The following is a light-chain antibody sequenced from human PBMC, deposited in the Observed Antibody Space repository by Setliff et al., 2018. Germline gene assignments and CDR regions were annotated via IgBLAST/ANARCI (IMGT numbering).Light chain of an antibody. J-gene: IGLJ1*01. CDR1: SSDVGAYNY. CDR3: SSYAASYNPYV. V-gene: IGLV2-8*01. Sequence: QSALAQPPSASGSPGQSLTISCTGTSSDVGAYNYVSWYQQHPGKAPKLMIYEVTKRPSGVPDRFSGSKSGNTASLTVSGRQAEDEAEYYCSSYAASYNPYVFGTGTKVTVL. CDR2: EVT.